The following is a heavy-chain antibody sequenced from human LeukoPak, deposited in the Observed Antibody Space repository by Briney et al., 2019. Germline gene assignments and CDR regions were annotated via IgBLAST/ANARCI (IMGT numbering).Heavy chain of an antibody. CDR3: ATQARGYFYY. Sequence: ASVKVSCKVSGYTLTQLAMHWVRQDPGKGLEWMGGFDPEDGETVYAQKFQDRVAMTEDTSTDTANMELTSLASEDTAVYYCATQARGYFYYWGQGTLVTVSS. CDR2: FDPEDGET. CDR1: GYTLTQLA. V-gene: IGHV1-24*01. J-gene: IGHJ4*02.